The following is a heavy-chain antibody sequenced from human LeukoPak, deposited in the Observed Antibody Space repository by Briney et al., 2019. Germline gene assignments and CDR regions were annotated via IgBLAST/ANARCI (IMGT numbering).Heavy chain of an antibody. D-gene: IGHD2-2*01. V-gene: IGHV1-18*01. CDR1: GYTFTSHG. CDR2: ITVNNGYT. Sequence: ASVTVSCTAAGYTFTSHGFIWLRQAPGQGLEWMGWITVNNGYTKYAQELQGRVTMTTDTSTSTAYMELRSLRSDDTAVYYCAKVHCISTNCNHIWTYFDYWGQGTLVTVSS. J-gene: IGHJ4*02. CDR3: AKVHCISTNCNHIWTYFDY.